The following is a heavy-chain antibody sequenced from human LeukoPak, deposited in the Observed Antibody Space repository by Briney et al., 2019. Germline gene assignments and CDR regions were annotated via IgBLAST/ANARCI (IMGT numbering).Heavy chain of an antibody. J-gene: IGHJ4*02. CDR2: INPSCGNT. Sequence: ASVKVSCKASGYTFTSYYIHWVRQAPGQGLEWMGIINPSCGNTNYAQKFQGRVTMTSDTSTSTVYMELSSLRSEDTAVYYCARDESSGSSGGACLYWGQGTLVTVSP. V-gene: IGHV1-46*01. D-gene: IGHD1-26*01. CDR1: GYTFTSYY. CDR3: ARDESSGSSGGACLY.